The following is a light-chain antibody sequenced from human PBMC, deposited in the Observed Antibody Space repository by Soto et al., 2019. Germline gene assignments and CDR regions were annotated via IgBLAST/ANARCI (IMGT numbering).Light chain of an antibody. Sequence: QSALPQPPSASGSPGQSVTISCTGTSSDVGGYNYVSWYQQHPGKAPKVMIYEVSKRPSGVPDRFSGSKSGNTASLTVSGLQAEDEADYYCCSYAGSNLVFGGGTKVTVL. V-gene: IGLV2-8*01. CDR1: SSDVGGYNY. CDR2: EVS. CDR3: CSYAGSNLV. J-gene: IGLJ2*01.